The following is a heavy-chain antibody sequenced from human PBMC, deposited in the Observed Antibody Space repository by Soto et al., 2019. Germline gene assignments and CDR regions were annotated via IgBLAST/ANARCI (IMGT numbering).Heavy chain of an antibody. CDR1: GFTFSSSG. J-gene: IGHJ1*01. CDR2: ISYDGGNK. D-gene: IGHD6-19*01. Sequence: QVQLVESGGGVVQPGRSLRLSCAASGFTFSSSGIHWVRQAPGKGLEWVAAISYDGGNKYYVDSVKGRFTISRDNSKMTEYLQWNSLRAEDSAVYYCATDFSGWYGSSEYGFWGQGTLVTVSS. V-gene: IGHV3-30*03. CDR3: ATDFSGWYGSSEYGF.